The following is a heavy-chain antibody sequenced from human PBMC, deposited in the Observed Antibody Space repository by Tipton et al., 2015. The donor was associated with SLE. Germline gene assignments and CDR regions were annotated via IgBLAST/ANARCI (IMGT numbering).Heavy chain of an antibody. CDR1: GYSISSGSY. V-gene: IGHV4-38-2*02. J-gene: IGHJ2*01. D-gene: IGHD4-17*01. Sequence: LRLSCTVSGYSISSGSYWGWIRQPPGKGLEWIGEINHSGSTNYNPSLKSRVTISVDTSKNQFSLKLSSVTAADTAVYYCASSSGSMVTTWYFDLWGRGTLVTVAS. CDR2: INHSGST. CDR3: ASSSGSMVTTWYFDL.